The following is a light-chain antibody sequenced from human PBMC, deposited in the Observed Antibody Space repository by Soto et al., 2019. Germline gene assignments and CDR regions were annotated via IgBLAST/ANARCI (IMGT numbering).Light chain of an antibody. V-gene: IGKV3-11*01. Sequence: EIVLTQSPDTLSLSPGERATLSCRASQSVSGYLGWYQQKPGQAPRLLIYDASNRASGVPARFRGSGSGTNFTLTIASLEPDDFAVYYCQQRRNWPYLTFGGGTRV. CDR3: QQRRNWPYLT. CDR1: QSVSGY. J-gene: IGKJ4*01. CDR2: DAS.